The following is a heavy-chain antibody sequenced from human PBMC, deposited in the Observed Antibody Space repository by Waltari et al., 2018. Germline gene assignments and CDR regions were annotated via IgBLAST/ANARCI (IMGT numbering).Heavy chain of an antibody. CDR1: GVLFISPG. CDR2: ISYNGSEK. D-gene: IGHD3-3*01. CDR3: ARDSAIRFLQWLPQSKWFDP. Sequence: VQLVQSGGGVVQPARSLRLSCAAYGVLFISPGLHCTRPVPGRSLERVAFISYNGSEKQYAESVNVRFTISRDNSNNTVSLQMNSLRDDDTSFYYCARDSAIRFLQWLPQSKWFDPWGQGTLVIVSS. J-gene: IGHJ5*02. V-gene: IGHV3-33*05.